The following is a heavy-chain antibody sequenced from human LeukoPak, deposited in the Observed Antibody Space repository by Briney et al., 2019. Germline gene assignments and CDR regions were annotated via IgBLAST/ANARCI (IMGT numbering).Heavy chain of an antibody. CDR3: ARGTYYYGSDY. CDR2: ISSSGDST. Sequence: GGSLRLSCAASGYTFTSYAMSWVRQTPGKGLEWVSDISSSGDSTYYADSVKGRFTTSRDNSKNTLFLQMNSMRAEDTAVYYCARGTYYYGSDYWGQGTLVTVSS. D-gene: IGHD3-10*01. J-gene: IGHJ4*02. CDR1: GYTFTSYA. V-gene: IGHV3-23*01.